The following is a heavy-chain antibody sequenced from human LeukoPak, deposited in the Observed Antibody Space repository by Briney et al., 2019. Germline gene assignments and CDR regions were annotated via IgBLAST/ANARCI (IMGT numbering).Heavy chain of an antibody. Sequence: GGSLRLSCAASGFAFSSYSMNWVRQAPGKGLEWVSSISSSSYIYYADSVKGRYTISRDNAKNSLYLQMNSLRAEDTAVYYCARDRVAAAGDAFDIWGQGTMVTVSS. CDR3: ARDRVAAAGDAFDI. V-gene: IGHV3-21*01. D-gene: IGHD6-13*01. CDR2: ISSSSYI. J-gene: IGHJ3*02. CDR1: GFAFSSYS.